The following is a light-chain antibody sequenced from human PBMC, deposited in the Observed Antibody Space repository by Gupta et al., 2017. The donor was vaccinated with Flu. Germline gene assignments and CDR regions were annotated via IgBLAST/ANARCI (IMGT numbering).Light chain of an antibody. Sequence: DIQMTQSPSTLSASVGDRVTITCRASQSISTWLAWFQQKPGKAPKLLIYKASTLESGVPSRCSGSGSGTEFALTVSSIQPDDFGTYYCQQYRAEAVTFGQGTKVELK. CDR2: KAS. CDR1: QSISTW. CDR3: QQYRAEAVT. V-gene: IGKV1-5*03. J-gene: IGKJ1*01.